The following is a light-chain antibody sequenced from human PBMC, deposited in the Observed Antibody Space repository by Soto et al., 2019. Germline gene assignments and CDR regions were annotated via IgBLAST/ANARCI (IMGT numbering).Light chain of an antibody. CDR2: GTS. CDR3: QQYDSSPIT. Sequence: EVVLTQSPGTLSLSPGERATLSCRASQTVSRSYLAWYQQRPGQAPRLLISGTSRRATGIPDRFSGGGSATDFTLTISRLEPEDFALYYCQQYDSSPITFGQGTRLEI. J-gene: IGKJ5*01. CDR1: QTVSRSY. V-gene: IGKV3-20*01.